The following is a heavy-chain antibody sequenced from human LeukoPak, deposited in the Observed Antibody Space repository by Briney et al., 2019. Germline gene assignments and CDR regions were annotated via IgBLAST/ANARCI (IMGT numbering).Heavy chain of an antibody. CDR2: ISSSSTTI. J-gene: IGHJ4*02. V-gene: IGHV3-48*02. CDR1: GFTFSDFS. Sequence: PGGSLGLSCAASGFTFSDFSMNWVRQAPGKGLQWVSYISSSSTTIYYADSVKGRFTISRDNARNSLYLQMNSLRDEDTAVYYCARDLISGAYTFDYWGQGTLVTVSS. CDR3: ARDLISGAYTFDY. D-gene: IGHD1-26*01.